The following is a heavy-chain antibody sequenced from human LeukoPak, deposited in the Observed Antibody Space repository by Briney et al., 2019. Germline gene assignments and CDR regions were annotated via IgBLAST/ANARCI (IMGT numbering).Heavy chain of an antibody. D-gene: IGHD5-18*01. CDR2: ISWNSGTI. CDR3: AKDLYRGEDTAMVTFDY. CDR1: GFIFDDYA. V-gene: IGHV3-9*03. Sequence: GGSLRLSCAASGFIFDDYAMHWVRQAPGKGLEWVSSISWNSGTIGYADSVKGRFTISRDNAKNSLYLQMNSLRAEDMALYYCAKDLYRGEDTAMVTFDYWGQGTLVTVSS. J-gene: IGHJ4*02.